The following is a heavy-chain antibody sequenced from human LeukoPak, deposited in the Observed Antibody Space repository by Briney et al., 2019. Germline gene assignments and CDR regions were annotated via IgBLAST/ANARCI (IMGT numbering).Heavy chain of an antibody. CDR2: IYSGGST. J-gene: IGHJ4*02. CDR3: ASYSSLDY. D-gene: IGHD6-13*01. CDR1: GFTVIINY. V-gene: IGHV3-53*01. Sequence: GGSLRLSCAASGFTVIINYMSWVRHAPGKGLEWVSLIYSGGSTYYADSVYGRFTISRDNSKNTLYLQMNSLRAEDTAVYYCASYSSLDYWGQGTLVTVSS.